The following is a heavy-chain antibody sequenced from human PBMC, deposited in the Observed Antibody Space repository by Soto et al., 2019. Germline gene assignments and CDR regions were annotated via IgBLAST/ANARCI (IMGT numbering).Heavy chain of an antibody. CDR2: MFYSGTT. Sequence: QVRLQESGPGLVKPSETLSLICDVSSDSINNYYWSWVRQPPGKRLEWLGCMFYSGTTIYNPSLKCRISTSGDASKSQFSLKLTSVHAADTAVYYCARVRGYQYGYPQQFDYWGQGSLVTVSS. V-gene: IGHV4-59*01. D-gene: IGHD5-12*01. CDR1: SDSINNYY. CDR3: ARVRGYQYGYPQQFDY. J-gene: IGHJ4*02.